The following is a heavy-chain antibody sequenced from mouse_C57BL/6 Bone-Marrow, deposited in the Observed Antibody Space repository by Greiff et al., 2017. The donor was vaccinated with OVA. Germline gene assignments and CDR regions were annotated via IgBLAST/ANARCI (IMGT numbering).Heavy chain of an antibody. Sequence: EVQRVESGGGLVQPGGSLSLSCAASGFTFTDYYMSWVRQPPGKALEWLGFIRNKANGYTTEYSASVKGRFTISRDNSHSILYLQLNALGAEDSATYYCARGVTRAYWGQGTLVTVSA. CDR2: IRNKANGYTT. CDR1: GFTFTDYY. CDR3: ARGVTRAY. V-gene: IGHV7-3*01. J-gene: IGHJ3*01. D-gene: IGHD2-2*01.